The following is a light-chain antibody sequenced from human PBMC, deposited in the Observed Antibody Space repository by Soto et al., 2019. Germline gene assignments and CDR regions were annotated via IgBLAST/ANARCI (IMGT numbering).Light chain of an antibody. CDR2: GAS. Sequence: EIVMTQSPATLSVSPGERCTLSCMASQSVSSNLAWYQQKLGQAPRLLIYGASTRATGIPARFSGSGSGREFTLTISSLQSEDFAVYYCQQSNNWPPLTFGGGTKVDIK. CDR3: QQSNNWPPLT. CDR1: QSVSSN. J-gene: IGKJ4*01. V-gene: IGKV3-15*01.